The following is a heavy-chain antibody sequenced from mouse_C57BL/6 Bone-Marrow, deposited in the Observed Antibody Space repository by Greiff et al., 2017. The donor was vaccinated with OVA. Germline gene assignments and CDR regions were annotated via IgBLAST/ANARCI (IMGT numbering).Heavy chain of an antibody. CDR2: IYPGSGNT. CDR1: GYTFTDYY. V-gene: IGHV1-76*01. Sequence: QVQLQQSGAELVRPGASVKLSCKASGYTFTDYYINWVKQRPGQGLEWIARIYPGSGNTYYNEKFKGKATLTAEKSSSTAYMQRSSLTAEESAVYFSARSLVDYWGQGTSVTVSS. J-gene: IGHJ4*01. CDR3: ARSLVDY.